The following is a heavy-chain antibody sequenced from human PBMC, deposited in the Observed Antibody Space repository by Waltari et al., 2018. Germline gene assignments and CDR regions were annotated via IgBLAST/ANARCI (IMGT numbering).Heavy chain of an antibody. V-gene: IGHV4-34*01. CDR2: INHSGST. Sequence: QVQLQQWGAGLLKPSETLSLTCAVYGGSFSGYYWSWILQPPGKGLEWIGEINHSGSTTYNPSLKSRVTISVDTSKNQFSLKLSSVTAADTAVYYCARDPYYYGSGSYYGFDYWGQGTLVTVSS. CDR1: GGSFSGYY. J-gene: IGHJ4*02. D-gene: IGHD3-10*01. CDR3: ARDPYYYGSGSYYGFDY.